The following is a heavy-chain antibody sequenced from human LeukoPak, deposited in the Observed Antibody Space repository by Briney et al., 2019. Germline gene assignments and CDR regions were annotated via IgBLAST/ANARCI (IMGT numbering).Heavy chain of an antibody. V-gene: IGHV4-34*01. J-gene: IGHJ4*02. CDR1: GGSFSSYY. CDR3: ARRNLANSSGSYLY. Sequence: PSETLSLTCAVSGGSFSSYYWNWIRQPPGKGLEWIGDINDSGSTNYNPSLKSRVTISVDTSKNQFSLKLSSVTAAETAVYYCARRNLANSSGSYLYWGQGTLVTVSS. CDR2: INDSGST. D-gene: IGHD1-26*01.